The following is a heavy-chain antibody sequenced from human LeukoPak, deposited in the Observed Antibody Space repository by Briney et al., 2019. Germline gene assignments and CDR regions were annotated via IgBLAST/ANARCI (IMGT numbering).Heavy chain of an antibody. CDR3: AKDISHYYGSGSYADY. CDR1: GFTFRDYT. D-gene: IGHD3-10*01. CDR2: INKGGSFI. Sequence: GGSLRLSCAASGFTFRDYTMNWVRQAPGKGLEWVSAINKGGSFIKYADSVKGRFTISRDNAKNSLYLQMNSLRAEDTALYYCAKDISHYYGSGSYADYWGQGTLVTVSS. J-gene: IGHJ4*02. V-gene: IGHV3-21*04.